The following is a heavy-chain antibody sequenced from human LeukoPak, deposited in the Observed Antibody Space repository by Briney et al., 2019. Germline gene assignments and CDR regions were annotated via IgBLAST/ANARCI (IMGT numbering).Heavy chain of an antibody. J-gene: IGHJ6*03. CDR2: INPNSGGT. D-gene: IGHD6-19*01. CDR3: ARGGGWSYYYYYMDV. V-gene: IGHV1-2*02. CDR1: GYTFTGYY. Sequence: ASVKVSCKASGYTFTGYYMHWVRQAPGQGLEWMGWINPNSGGTNYAQKFQGRVTMTRDTSISTAYMGLSRLRSDDTAVYYCARGGGWSYYYYYMDVWGKGTTVTVSS.